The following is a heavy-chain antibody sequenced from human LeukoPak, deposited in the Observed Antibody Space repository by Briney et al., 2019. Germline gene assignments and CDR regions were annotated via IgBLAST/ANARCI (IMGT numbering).Heavy chain of an antibody. V-gene: IGHV3-23*01. CDR2: ISSTGGRT. J-gene: IGHJ6*03. D-gene: IGHD3-10*01. CDR1: GFTFSSHA. CDR3: ARPDYGSGPLDYYYYYMDV. Sequence: GGSLRLSCAASGFTFSSHAMSWVRQAPGKGLKWVSGISSTGGRTLYADSVKGRFTISRGNAKNSLYLQMNSLRAEDTAVYYCARPDYGSGPLDYYYYYMDVWGKGTTVTVSS.